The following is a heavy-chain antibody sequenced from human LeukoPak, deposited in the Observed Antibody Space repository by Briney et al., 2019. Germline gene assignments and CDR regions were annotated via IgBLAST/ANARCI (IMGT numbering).Heavy chain of an antibody. J-gene: IGHJ4*02. CDR2: IYYSGST. CDR3: ASHQQPSHWWQLVYFDY. V-gene: IGHV4-39*01. Sequence: PSETLSLTCTVSGGSISSSSYYWGWIRQPPGKGLEWIGSIYYSGSTYYNPSLKSRVTISVDTSKNQFSLKLSSVTAADTAVYYCASHQQPSHWWQLVYFDYWGQGTLVTVSS. CDR1: GGSISSSSYY. D-gene: IGHD2-15*01.